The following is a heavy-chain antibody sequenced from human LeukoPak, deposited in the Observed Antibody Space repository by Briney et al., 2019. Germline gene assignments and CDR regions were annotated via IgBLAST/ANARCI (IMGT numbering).Heavy chain of an antibody. CDR1: GFTFDDYA. Sequence: PGGSLRLSCAASGFTFDDYAMHWVRQAPGKGLEWVSLISWDGGSTYYADSVKGQFTISRDNSKNSLYLQMNSLRAEDTALYYCAKDKGDGYNPHDAFDIWGQGTMVTVSS. CDR3: AKDKGDGYNPHDAFDI. V-gene: IGHV3-43D*03. J-gene: IGHJ3*02. CDR2: ISWDGGST. D-gene: IGHD5-24*01.